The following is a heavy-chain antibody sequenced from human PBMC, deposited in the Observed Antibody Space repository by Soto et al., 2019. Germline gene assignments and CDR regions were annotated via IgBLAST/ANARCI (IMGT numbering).Heavy chain of an antibody. CDR2: INPNSGGT. CDR1: GYTFTGYY. CDR3: ARDLRSDDFWSGYLPHYYYYYYMDV. J-gene: IGHJ6*03. D-gene: IGHD3-3*01. Sequence: ASVKVSCKASGYTFTGYYMHWVRQAPGQGLEWMGWINPNSGGTNYAQKFQGWVTMTRDTSISTAYMELSRLRSDDTAVYYCARDLRSDDFWSGYLPHYYYYYYMDVWCKGTTVTVSS. V-gene: IGHV1-2*04.